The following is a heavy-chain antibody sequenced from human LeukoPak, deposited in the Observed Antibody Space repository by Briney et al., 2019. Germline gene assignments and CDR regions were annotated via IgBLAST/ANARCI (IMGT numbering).Heavy chain of an antibody. D-gene: IGHD3-22*01. Sequence: PGGSLRLSCAASGFIVSSNYMSCVRQAPGEGLEWVSDIYAGGSTFYADSVKGRFTLSRDSSKNTLYLQMNSLRGEDTAVYYCGGLRSSGYLIDYWGQGTQVTVSS. CDR2: IYAGGST. CDR3: GGLRSSGYLIDY. J-gene: IGHJ4*02. CDR1: GFIVSSNY. V-gene: IGHV3-53*01.